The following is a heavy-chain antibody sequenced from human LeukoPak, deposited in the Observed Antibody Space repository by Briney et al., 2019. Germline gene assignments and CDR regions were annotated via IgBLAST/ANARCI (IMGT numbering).Heavy chain of an antibody. CDR3: ASGYYDTDY. CDR2: ISSRSSYI. CDR1: GFTFSSYS. D-gene: IGHD3-22*01. J-gene: IGHJ4*02. Sequence: GGSLRLSCAASGFTFSSYSMNWVRQAPGKELEWVSSISSRSSYIYYADSVKGRFTISRDSAKNSLYLQMNSLRAEDTAVYYCASGYYDTDYWGQGTLVTVSS. V-gene: IGHV3-21*01.